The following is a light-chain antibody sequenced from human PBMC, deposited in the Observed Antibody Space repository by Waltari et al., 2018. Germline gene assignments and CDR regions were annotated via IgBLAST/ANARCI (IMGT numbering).Light chain of an antibody. CDR1: QSVSSN. CDR3: QQYGNSPRT. J-gene: IGKJ1*01. CDR2: GAS. V-gene: IGKV3-15*01. Sequence: EIVMTQSPATLSVSPGERATLSCRASQSVSSNLAWYQQKPGQAPRLLIYGASTRATGIPARFSGSGSGTEFTLTITRLEPEDFAVYYCQQYGNSPRTFGQGTEVEIK.